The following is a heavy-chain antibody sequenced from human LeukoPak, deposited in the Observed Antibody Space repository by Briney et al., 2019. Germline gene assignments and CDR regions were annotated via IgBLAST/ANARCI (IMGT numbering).Heavy chain of an antibody. CDR2: IYYSGST. Sequence: SETLSRTCTVSGGSISSYYWSWIRQPPGKGLEWIGYIYYSGSTNYNPSLKSRVTISVDTSKNQFSLKLSSVTAADTAVYYCARISTTVVTPWFDYWGQGTLVTVSS. J-gene: IGHJ4*02. D-gene: IGHD4-23*01. CDR1: GGSISSYY. V-gene: IGHV4-59*01. CDR3: ARISTTVVTPWFDY.